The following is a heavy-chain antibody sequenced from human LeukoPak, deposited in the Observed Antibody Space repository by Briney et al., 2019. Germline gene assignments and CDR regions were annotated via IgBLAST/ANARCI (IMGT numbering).Heavy chain of an antibody. CDR1: RFTFSSYA. D-gene: IGHD5-24*01. Sequence: GGSLRLSCAASRFTFSSYAMNWVRQAPGKGLEWVSGISNGGDNTYYAASVKGRFTISRDNSENTLYLQMKSLRAEDTAVYYCARGDGYNFFDYWGQGTLVTVSS. CDR3: ARGDGYNFFDY. V-gene: IGHV3-23*01. J-gene: IGHJ4*02. CDR2: ISNGGDNT.